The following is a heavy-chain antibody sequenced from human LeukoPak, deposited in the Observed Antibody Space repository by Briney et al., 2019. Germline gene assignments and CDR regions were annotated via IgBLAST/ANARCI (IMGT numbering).Heavy chain of an antibody. V-gene: IGHV3-30*18. Sequence: PGESLRLSCAASVVTFSSSCMHWVREAPCKGLEWVVVVSYDGRNKYYADSVKGRFTISRDNSKNTLYMQMNSLRAEDTAVYYCAKDYGYYSSYYYGMDVWGQGTTVTVSS. J-gene: IGHJ6*02. CDR2: VSYDGRNK. CDR3: AKDYGYYSSYYYGMDV. CDR1: VVTFSSSC. D-gene: IGHD4-11*01.